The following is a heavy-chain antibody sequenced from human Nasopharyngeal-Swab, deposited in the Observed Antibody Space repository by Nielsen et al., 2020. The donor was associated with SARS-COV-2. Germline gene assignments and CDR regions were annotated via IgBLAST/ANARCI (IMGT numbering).Heavy chain of an antibody. J-gene: IGHJ4*02. CDR3: ARLNLVPLYSSGWYPDY. V-gene: IGHV5-51*01. CDR2: IYPGDSDT. D-gene: IGHD6-19*01. CDR1: GYSFTSYW. Sequence: KVSCKGSGYSFTSYWIGWVRQMPGKGLEWMGIIYPGDSDTRYSPSFQGQVTISADKSISTAYLQWSSLKASDTAMYYCARLNLVPLYSSGWYPDYWGQGTLVTVSS.